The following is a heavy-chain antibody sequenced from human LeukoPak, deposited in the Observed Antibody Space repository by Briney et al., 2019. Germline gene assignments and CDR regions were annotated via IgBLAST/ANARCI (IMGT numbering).Heavy chain of an antibody. D-gene: IGHD3-22*01. V-gene: IGHV3-15*01. CDR3: ATYDSGGYCDH. CDR2: IKSKADNGTI. CDR1: GFTFTNAW. Sequence: GGSLRLSCAASGFTFTNAWMSWVRQAPGKGLEWVGRIKSKADNGTIAYAAPVKGRFTISRDDSKNTLYLQMDSLRTEDTAMYYCATYDSGGYCDHWGQGTLATVSS. J-gene: IGHJ5*02.